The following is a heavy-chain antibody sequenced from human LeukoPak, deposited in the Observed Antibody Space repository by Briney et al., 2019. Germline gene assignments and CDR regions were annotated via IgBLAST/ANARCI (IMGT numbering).Heavy chain of an antibody. Sequence: ASVKLSFKASASKITYYYIHWVRQAPGQGLEWMGWINPHSGGTNYAQTYQGRVTMTRDTSISTAYMELSSLRSDDTAVDFCARTMPTLTQIRRYDFDCWGQGTLVTVSS. CDR3: ARTMPTLTQIRRYDFDC. J-gene: IGHJ4*02. V-gene: IGHV1-2*02. CDR1: ASKITYYY. D-gene: IGHD4-11*01. CDR2: INPHSGGT.